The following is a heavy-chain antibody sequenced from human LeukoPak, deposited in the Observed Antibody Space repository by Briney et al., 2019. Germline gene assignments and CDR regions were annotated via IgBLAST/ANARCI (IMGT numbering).Heavy chain of an antibody. V-gene: IGHV1-69*05. CDR3: ARDLPKSPYDSSGYYLAY. D-gene: IGHD3-22*01. CDR1: GGTFSSYA. Sequence: ASVKVSCKASGGTFSSYAISWVRQAPGQGLEWMGRIIPIFGTANYAQKFQGRVTITTDESTSTAYMELSSLRSEDTAVYYCARDLPKSPYDSSGYYLAYWGQGTLVTVSS. J-gene: IGHJ4*02. CDR2: IIPIFGTA.